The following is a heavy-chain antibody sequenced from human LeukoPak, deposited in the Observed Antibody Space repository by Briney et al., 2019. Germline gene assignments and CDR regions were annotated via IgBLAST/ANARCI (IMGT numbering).Heavy chain of an antibody. CDR3: AREGDYYDSRGFDY. J-gene: IGHJ4*02. Sequence: PGTSLRLSCAASGFTFSSYAMHWVRQAPGKGLEWEAVISYDGSNKYYADSVKGRLTISRDNSKNTLYLQMNSLRAEDTAVYYCAREGDYYDSRGFDYWGQGTLVTVSS. D-gene: IGHD3-22*01. CDR2: ISYDGSNK. V-gene: IGHV3-30-3*01. CDR1: GFTFSSYA.